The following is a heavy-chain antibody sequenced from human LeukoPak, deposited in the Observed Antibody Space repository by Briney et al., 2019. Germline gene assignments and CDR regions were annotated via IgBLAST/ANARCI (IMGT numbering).Heavy chain of an antibody. D-gene: IGHD1-26*01. J-gene: IGHJ6*02. CDR3: ARFFTTSIVGATDAYYYYGMDV. CDR2: IYPGDSDT. CDR1: GYSFTSYW. Sequence: GESLKISCKGSGYSFTSYWIGWVRQMPGKGLEWMGIIYPGDSDTRYSPSFQGQVTISADKSIGTAYLQWSSLKASDTAMYYCARFFTTSIVGATDAYYYYGMDVWGQGTTVTVSS. V-gene: IGHV5-51*01.